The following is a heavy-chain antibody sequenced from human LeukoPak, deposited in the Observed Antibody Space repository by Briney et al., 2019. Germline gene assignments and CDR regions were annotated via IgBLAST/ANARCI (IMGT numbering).Heavy chain of an antibody. D-gene: IGHD2-2*01. Sequence: SQTLSLTCAIAGDRVSSNSTAWDWIRQYPSSGLEWLGRTYYRSKWYFDYAVSVEGRITINPDTSKNQFSLQLNSVTPEDTAVYYCARSISTGGFRLDYWGQGTLVTVSS. J-gene: IGHJ4*02. CDR3: ARSISTGGFRLDY. V-gene: IGHV6-1*01. CDR2: TYYRSKWYF. CDR1: GDRVSSNSTA.